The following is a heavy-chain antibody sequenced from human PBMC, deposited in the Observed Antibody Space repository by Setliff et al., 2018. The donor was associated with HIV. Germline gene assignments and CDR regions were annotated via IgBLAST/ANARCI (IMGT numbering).Heavy chain of an antibody. V-gene: IGHV1-69*10. J-gene: IGHJ5*02. CDR2: IVIG. CDR3: ARGNDYVRSGYYVA. CDR1: GGTFTIYA. D-gene: IGHD3-22*01. Sequence: ASVKVSCKASGGTFTIYAISWVRQAPGQGLEGMGGIVIGNYAQKFQGRVTITADESTSTAYVELSSLRSDDTAVYYCARGNDYVRSGYYVAWGQGTLVTVSS.